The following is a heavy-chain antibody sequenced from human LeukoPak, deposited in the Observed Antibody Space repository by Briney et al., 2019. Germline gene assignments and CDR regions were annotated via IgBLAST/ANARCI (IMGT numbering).Heavy chain of an antibody. V-gene: IGHV1-69*06. J-gene: IGHJ5*02. CDR3: AREQHSYGLNWFDP. CDR1: GGTFSSYT. CDR2: IIPIFGTA. D-gene: IGHD5-18*01. Sequence: SVKVSCKASGGTFSSYTISWVRQAPGQGLEWMGGIIPIFGTANYAQKFQGRVTITADKATSTAYMELSSLRSEDTAVYYCAREQHSYGLNWFDPWGQGTLVPVSS.